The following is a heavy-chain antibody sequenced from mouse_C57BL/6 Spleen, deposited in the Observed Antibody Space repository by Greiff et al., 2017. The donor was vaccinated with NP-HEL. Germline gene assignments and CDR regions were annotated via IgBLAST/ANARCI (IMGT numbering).Heavy chain of an antibody. J-gene: IGHJ4*01. CDR2: ISDGGSYT. Sequence: EVKLVESGGGLVKPGGSLKLSCAASGFTFSSYAMSWVRQTPEKRLEWVATISDGGSYTYYPDNVKGRFTISRDNAKNNLYLQMSHLKSEDTAMYACARVRGGYGNYDAMDYWGQGTSVTVSS. V-gene: IGHV5-4*03. D-gene: IGHD2-10*02. CDR3: ARVRGGYGNYDAMDY. CDR1: GFTFSSYA.